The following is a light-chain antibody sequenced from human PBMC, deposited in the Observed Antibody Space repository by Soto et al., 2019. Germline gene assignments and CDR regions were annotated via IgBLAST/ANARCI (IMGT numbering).Light chain of an antibody. V-gene: IGLV2-23*02. CDR3: CSYGGSHV. J-gene: IGLJ1*01. CDR2: EVS. Sequence: QSVLTQPASVSGSPGQSITISCTRTSSDVGSYNLVSWYQQHPGKAPKVMIYEVSKRPSGVSNRFSGSKSGNTASLTISGLQAEDEADYYCCSYGGSHVFGTGTKLTVL. CDR1: SSDVGSYNL.